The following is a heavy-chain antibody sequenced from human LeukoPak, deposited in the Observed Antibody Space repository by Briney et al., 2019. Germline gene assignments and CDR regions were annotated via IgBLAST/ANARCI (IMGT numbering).Heavy chain of an antibody. CDR3: ARRGESRRVYYFDY. CDR1: GYTFTSYG. Sequence: AASVKVSCKASGYTFTSYGISWVRQAPGQGLEWMGWISAYNGNTNYAQKLQGRVTMTTDTSTSTAYMELRSLRCEDTAVYYCARRGESRRVYYFDYWGQGTLVSVSS. D-gene: IGHD2-21*01. J-gene: IGHJ4*02. V-gene: IGHV1-18*04. CDR2: ISAYNGNT.